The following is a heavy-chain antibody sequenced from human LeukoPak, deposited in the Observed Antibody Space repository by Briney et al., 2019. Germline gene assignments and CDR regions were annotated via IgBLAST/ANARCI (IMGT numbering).Heavy chain of an antibody. J-gene: IGHJ4*02. CDR3: VSPRGFSYGYFDY. CDR2: IYYSKNT. D-gene: IGHD5-18*01. V-gene: IGHV4-39*01. Sequence: PSETLSLTCTVSCGSISSSSAYWGWIRQPPGKGLEWIGSIYYSKNTYYNPSLKSRVTISADTSKNQFSLTLGSVSATDTAVYYCVSPRGFSYGYFDYWGQGTLVTVSS. CDR1: CGSISSSSAY.